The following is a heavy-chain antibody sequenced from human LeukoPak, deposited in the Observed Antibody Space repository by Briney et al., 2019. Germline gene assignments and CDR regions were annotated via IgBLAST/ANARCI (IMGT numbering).Heavy chain of an antibody. J-gene: IGHJ3*02. D-gene: IGHD2-21*02. CDR2: IYPGDSDT. CDR1: GYSFTSYW. CDR3: ARRGVVTAINDAFDI. Sequence: ESLKISCKGSGYSFTSYWIGWVRQMPGKGLEWMGIIYPGDSDTRYSPSFQGQVTISADKSISTAYLQWSSLKASDTAMYYCARRGVVTAINDAFDIWGQGTMVTVSS. V-gene: IGHV5-51*01.